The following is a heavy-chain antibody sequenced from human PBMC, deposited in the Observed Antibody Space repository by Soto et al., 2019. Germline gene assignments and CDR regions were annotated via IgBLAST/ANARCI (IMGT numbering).Heavy chain of an antibody. CDR3: AGAFAGNGAYWYLDL. J-gene: IGHJ2*01. V-gene: IGHV4-59*01. CDR1: DGSISRYY. Sequence: QVQLQESGPGLVKPSETLSLTCTVSDGSISRYYWTWIRQPPGKGLEWIGNIYFSGSTYYNPTLKSRVTISVDTSKNQFSLRLSSVTAADTAVYYCAGAFAGNGAYWYLDLWAVAPWSLSPQ. CDR2: IYFSGST. D-gene: IGHD2-8*01.